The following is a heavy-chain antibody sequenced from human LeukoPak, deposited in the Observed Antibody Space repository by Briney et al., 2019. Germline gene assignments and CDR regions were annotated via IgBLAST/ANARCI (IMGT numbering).Heavy chain of an antibody. V-gene: IGHV3-30*02. CDR1: GFTFSSYG. CDR2: IWYDGSNK. J-gene: IGHJ4*02. Sequence: PGGSLRLSCAASGFTFSSYGMHWVRQAPGKGLEWVAVIWYDGSNKYYADSVKGRFTISRDNSKNTLYLQMNSLRAEDTAVYYCANLGYCSGGSCPPGDYYFDYWGQGTLVTVSS. D-gene: IGHD2-15*01. CDR3: ANLGYCSGGSCPPGDYYFDY.